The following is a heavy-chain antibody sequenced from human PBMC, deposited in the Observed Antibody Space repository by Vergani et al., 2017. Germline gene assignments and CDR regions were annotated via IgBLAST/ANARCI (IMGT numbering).Heavy chain of an antibody. CDR2: IYHSGST. V-gene: IGHV4-38-2*01. CDR3: ARPNYYDSSGYSGVQAFDI. J-gene: IGHJ3*02. D-gene: IGHD3-22*01. CDR1: GFSISSGYY. Sequence: QVQVQESGPGLVKPSETLSLTCAVSGFSISSGYYWGWIRQPPGKGLEWIGSIYHSGSTYYNPSLKSRVTISVDTSKNQFSLKLSSVTAADTAVYYCARPNYYDSSGYSGVQAFDIWGQGTMVTVSS.